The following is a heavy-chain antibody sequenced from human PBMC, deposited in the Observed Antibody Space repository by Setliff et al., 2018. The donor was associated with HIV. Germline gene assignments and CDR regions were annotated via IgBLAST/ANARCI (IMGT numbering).Heavy chain of an antibody. D-gene: IGHD3-3*01. CDR2: LRPSGNT. CDR1: GGPFSSSSYY. J-gene: IGHJ4*02. V-gene: IGHV4-39*07. CDR3: ARNTFGSDSERLDS. Sequence: SETLSLTCTVSGGPFSSSSYYWGWIRQPPGKGLEWIGSLRPSGNTYYNPSLKSRVTISVDTSEKQFSLKLSSVTAADTAVYYCARNTFGSDSERLDSWGQGTLVTVSS.